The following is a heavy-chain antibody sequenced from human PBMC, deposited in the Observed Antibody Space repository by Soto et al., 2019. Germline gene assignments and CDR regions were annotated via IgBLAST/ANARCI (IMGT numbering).Heavy chain of an antibody. J-gene: IGHJ6*02. Sequence: QVQLVQSGAEVKKPGSSVKVSCKASGGTFSSYAISWVRQAPGQGLEWMGGIIPIFGTANYAQKFQGRVTITADESTSTDYMELSSLRSEDTAVYYCARESRGYSYGHLYYYYYGMDVWGQGTTVTVSS. D-gene: IGHD5-18*01. V-gene: IGHV1-69*12. CDR2: IIPIFGTA. CDR1: GGTFSSYA. CDR3: ARESRGYSYGHLYYYYYGMDV.